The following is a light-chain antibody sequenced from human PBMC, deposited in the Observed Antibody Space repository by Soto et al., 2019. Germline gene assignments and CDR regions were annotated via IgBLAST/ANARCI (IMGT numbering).Light chain of an antibody. J-gene: IGKJ1*01. CDR1: QSVSSSY. Sequence: EIVLTQSPGTLSLSPGERATLSCRASQSVSSSYLAWYQQKPGQAPRLLIYGASSRATGIPDRFSGSGSGTDFTLTISRLEPEDFAVYYCQQYGSSPRKFGPGTKEEIK. CDR2: GAS. V-gene: IGKV3-20*01. CDR3: QQYGSSPRK.